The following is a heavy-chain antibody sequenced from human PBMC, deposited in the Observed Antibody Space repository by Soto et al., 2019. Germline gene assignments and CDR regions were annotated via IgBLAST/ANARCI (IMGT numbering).Heavy chain of an antibody. Sequence: PSETLSLTCTVSAASFSKSYWPWIRQPPGKGLEWIGYIYFNRNTKYNPSLEGRLTISIHTSKKELSLKLTSVTAADAAVYYSASATFGGSVLANWGQGTLVTVSS. D-gene: IGHD3-16*01. CDR3: ASATFGGSVLAN. CDR2: IYFNRNT. V-gene: IGHV4-59*01. J-gene: IGHJ4*02. CDR1: AASFSKSY.